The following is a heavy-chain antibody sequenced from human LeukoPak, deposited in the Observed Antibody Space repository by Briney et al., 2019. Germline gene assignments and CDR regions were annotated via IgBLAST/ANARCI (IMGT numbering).Heavy chain of an antibody. D-gene: IGHD6-13*01. V-gene: IGHV3-48*04. Sequence: PGGSLRLSCAASGFTFSSYSMNWVRQAPGKGLEWVSYISSSSSSIHYADSVKGRFTVSRDNAKNSLYLQMNSLRAEDTAVYYCAREEMQQLFAPGVPINWFDPWGQGTLVTVSS. CDR3: AREEMQQLFAPGVPINWFDP. CDR2: ISSSSSSI. J-gene: IGHJ5*02. CDR1: GFTFSSYS.